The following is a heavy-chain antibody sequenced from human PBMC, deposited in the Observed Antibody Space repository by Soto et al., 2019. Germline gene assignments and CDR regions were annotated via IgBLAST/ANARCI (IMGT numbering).Heavy chain of an antibody. J-gene: IGHJ6*02. V-gene: IGHV5-10-1*01. CDR1: GYSFTSYW. CDR2: IDPSDSYT. CDR3: ARGDYYYYYGMDV. Sequence: VGSLKISCNGSGYSFTSYWISWVGQMPGKGLEWMGRIDPSDSYTNYSPSFQGHVTISADKSISTAYLQWSSLKAPDTAMYYCARGDYYYYYGMDVWGQGTTVTVSS.